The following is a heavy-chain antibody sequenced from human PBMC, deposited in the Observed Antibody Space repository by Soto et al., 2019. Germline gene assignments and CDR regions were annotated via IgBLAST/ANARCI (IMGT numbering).Heavy chain of an antibody. CDR1: GYSFTSYW. V-gene: IGHV5-51*01. Sequence: GESLKISCKGSGYSFTSYWNGWVRQMPGKGLEWMGIIYPGDSDTRYSPSFQGRVTISADKSISTAYLQWSSLKASDTAMYYCARFDRDSGWYRFDYWGQGTLVTVSS. CDR3: ARFDRDSGWYRFDY. J-gene: IGHJ4*02. CDR2: IYPGDSDT. D-gene: IGHD6-19*01.